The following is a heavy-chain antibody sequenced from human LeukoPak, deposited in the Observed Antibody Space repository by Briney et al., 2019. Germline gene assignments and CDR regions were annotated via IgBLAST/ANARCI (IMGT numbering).Heavy chain of an antibody. J-gene: IGHJ4*02. Sequence: SETLSLTCTVSGGSISSGGYYWSWIRQPPGKGLEWIGYIYHSGSTYYNPSLKSRVTISVDRSKNQFSLKLSSVTAADTAVYYCASLFVNPTTPVRLITGTTWEDYWGQGTLVTVSS. V-gene: IGHV4-30-2*01. CDR3: ASLFVNPTTPVRLITGTTWEDY. D-gene: IGHD1-20*01. CDR1: GGSISSGGYY. CDR2: IYHSGST.